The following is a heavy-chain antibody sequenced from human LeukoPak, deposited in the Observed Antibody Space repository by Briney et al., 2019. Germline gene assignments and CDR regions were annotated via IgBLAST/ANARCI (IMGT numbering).Heavy chain of an antibody. Sequence: PGGSLRLSCAASGFTFSSYAMSWVRQAPGKGLEWVANIKQDGSEKYYVDSVKGRFTISRDNAKNSLYLQMNSLRAEDTAVYYCARDERNYYDSSGYYNYWGQGTLVTVSS. CDR1: GFTFSSYA. CDR2: IKQDGSEK. V-gene: IGHV3-7*01. D-gene: IGHD3-22*01. J-gene: IGHJ4*02. CDR3: ARDERNYYDSSGYYNY.